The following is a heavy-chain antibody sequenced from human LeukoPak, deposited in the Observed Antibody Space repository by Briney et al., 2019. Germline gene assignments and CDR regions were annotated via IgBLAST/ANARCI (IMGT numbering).Heavy chain of an antibody. Sequence: GGSLRLSCAASGFTVSTNYMSWVRQAPGKGLEWVSAISASGGSTYYADSVKGRFTISRDNSKDTLYLQMSSLRAEDTALYYCAKTRGGSGYYLTWGQGTLVTVSS. V-gene: IGHV3-23*01. CDR2: ISASGGST. D-gene: IGHD3-3*01. CDR3: AKTRGGSGYYLT. J-gene: IGHJ5*02. CDR1: GFTVSTNY.